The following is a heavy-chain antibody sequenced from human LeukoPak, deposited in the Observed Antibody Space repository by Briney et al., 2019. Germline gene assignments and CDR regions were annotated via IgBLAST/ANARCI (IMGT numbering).Heavy chain of an antibody. CDR2: IYYSGST. J-gene: IGHJ5*02. CDR1: GGSISSSSYY. Sequence: SETLSLTCTVSGGSISSSSYYWGWIRQPPGKGLEWIGSIYYSGSTYYNPSLKSRVTISVDTSKNQFSLKLSSVTAADTAVYYCARGRYGSGSYYWFDPWGQGTLVTVSS. D-gene: IGHD3-10*01. CDR3: ARGRYGSGSYYWFDP. V-gene: IGHV4-39*07.